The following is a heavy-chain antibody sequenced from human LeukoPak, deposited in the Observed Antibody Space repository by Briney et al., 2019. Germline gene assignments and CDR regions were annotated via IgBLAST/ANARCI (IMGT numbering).Heavy chain of an antibody. CDR3: SRDYGA. D-gene: IGHD4/OR15-4a*01. J-gene: IGHJ5*02. V-gene: IGHV3-74*03. CDR2: INSDGSST. CDR1: GFTFSRYW. Sequence: GGSLRLSCAASGFTFSRYWMHWVRHAPGKGLVWVSRINSDGSSTTYADSVRGRFTISRDNVKNTVFLRMNSLRVEDTAVYYCSRDYGAWGQGTLVTVSS.